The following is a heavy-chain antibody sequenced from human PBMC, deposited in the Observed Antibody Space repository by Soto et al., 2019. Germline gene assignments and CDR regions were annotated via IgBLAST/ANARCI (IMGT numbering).Heavy chain of an antibody. D-gene: IGHD3-10*02. CDR3: ARGILCSGTAKDH. Sequence: EVQLVESGGGLVQPGGSLILSCAASGFTFSNYWMVWVRQAPRKGLVWVSRIIGDGLYTTYADSVKGRFTISRYNSKKTVYLQMNSLRLADTAVYYCARGILCSGTAKDHWGQGTLLPFSS. V-gene: IGHV3-74*03. CDR1: GFTFSNYW. J-gene: IGHJ4*02. CDR2: IIGDGLYT.